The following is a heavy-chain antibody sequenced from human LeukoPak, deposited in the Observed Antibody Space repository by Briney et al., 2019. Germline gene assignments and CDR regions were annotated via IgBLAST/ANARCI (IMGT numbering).Heavy chain of an antibody. Sequence: GGSLRLSCAASGFTFSSYSMNWVRQAPGKGLEWVSSISSTTRYIYYADSVRGRFTISRDNAKNSLFLQMSSLRSEDTAVYYCARASGVEMATIWYYYYGMDVWGQGTTVTVSS. CDR2: ISSTTRYI. CDR1: GFTFSSYS. CDR3: ARASGVEMATIWYYYYGMDV. D-gene: IGHD5-24*01. V-gene: IGHV3-21*04. J-gene: IGHJ6*02.